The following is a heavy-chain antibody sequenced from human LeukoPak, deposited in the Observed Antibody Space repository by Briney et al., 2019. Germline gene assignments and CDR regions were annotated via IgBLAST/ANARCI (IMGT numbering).Heavy chain of an antibody. CDR2: IYYSGST. Sequence: PSETLSLTCTVSGGSISSYYWSWIRQPPGKGLEWIGYIYYSGSTNYNPSLKSRVTISVDTSKNQFSLKLSSVTAADTAVYYCARQICGSGNQFADWHFDLWGRGTLVTVSS. V-gene: IGHV4-59*08. D-gene: IGHD3-10*01. CDR1: GGSISSYY. J-gene: IGHJ2*01. CDR3: ARQICGSGNQFADWHFDL.